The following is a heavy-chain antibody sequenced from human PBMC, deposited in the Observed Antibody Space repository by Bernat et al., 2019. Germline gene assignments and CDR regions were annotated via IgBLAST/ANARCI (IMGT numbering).Heavy chain of an antibody. Sequence: EVQLVESGGGLVQPGGSLRLSCAASGFAFSTSDMHWVRQAPGGRLEWVSFISSSSSTIYYTDSVKGRFSISRDNGKNSLFLQMSSLRAEDTAVYYCAKDGKRRSNIGYDFEYWGQGTLVTVSS. CDR1: GFAFSTSD. D-gene: IGHD2/OR15-2a*01. J-gene: IGHJ4*02. CDR2: ISSSSSTI. V-gene: IGHV3-48*01. CDR3: AKDGKRRSNIGYDFEY.